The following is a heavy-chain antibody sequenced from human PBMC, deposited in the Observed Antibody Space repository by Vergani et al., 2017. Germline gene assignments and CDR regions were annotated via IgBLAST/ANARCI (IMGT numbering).Heavy chain of an antibody. CDR2: MKPNSGNT. CDR1: GYTFTSYD. Sequence: KVSCKASGYTFTSYDINWVRQATGQGLEWMGWMKPNSGNTGYAQKFQGRVTMTRNTSISTAYMELSSLRSEDTAVYYCARVSYDYVWGSYYFDYWGQGTLVTVSS. CDR3: ARVSYDYVWGSYYFDY. V-gene: IGHV1-8*01. J-gene: IGHJ4*02. D-gene: IGHD3-16*01.